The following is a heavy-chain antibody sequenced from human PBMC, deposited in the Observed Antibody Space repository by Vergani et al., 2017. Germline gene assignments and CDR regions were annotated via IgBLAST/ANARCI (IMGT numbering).Heavy chain of an antibody. D-gene: IGHD2-2*02. V-gene: IGHV3-30-3*01. Sequence: QVQLVESGGGVVQPGRPLRLSCAASGFTFSSFGIHWVRQAPGTGLEWVAVISYDGSNKYYADSVKGRFTISRDNSKNTLYLQMNSLRAEDTAVYYCAREGPYCXGTSCYIGHDAFDIWGQGTMVTVSS. CDR1: GFTFSSFG. CDR3: AREGPYCXGTSCYIGHDAFDI. J-gene: IGHJ3*02. CDR2: ISYDGSNK.